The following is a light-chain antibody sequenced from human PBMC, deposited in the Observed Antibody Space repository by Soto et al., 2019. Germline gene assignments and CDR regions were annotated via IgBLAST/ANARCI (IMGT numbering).Light chain of an antibody. Sequence: QAVVTQPPSASGTPGQRVVISCSGSRSNIGSNSVNWYQQLPGTAPKLLICKNSLRPSGVPDRFSGSKSGTSASLAISGLQSEDEADYYCATWDASLNGPVFGGGTKLTV. V-gene: IGLV1-44*01. J-gene: IGLJ2*01. CDR3: ATWDASLNGPV. CDR1: RSNIGSNS. CDR2: KNS.